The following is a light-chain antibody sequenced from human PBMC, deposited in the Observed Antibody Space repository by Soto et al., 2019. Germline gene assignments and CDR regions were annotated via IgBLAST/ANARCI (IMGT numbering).Light chain of an antibody. CDR3: AAWYDSLNGRDV. Sequence: QSVLTQPPSVSEAPRQRVTISCSGSSSNIGNNAVNWYQQLPGEDPKLLIYYDDLLPSGGSDRFSGAKSGTSASLAISGLQYEDEDDYYCAAWYDSLNGRDVFGTGTKLTVL. J-gene: IGLJ1*01. V-gene: IGLV1-36*01. CDR2: YDD. CDR1: SSNIGNNA.